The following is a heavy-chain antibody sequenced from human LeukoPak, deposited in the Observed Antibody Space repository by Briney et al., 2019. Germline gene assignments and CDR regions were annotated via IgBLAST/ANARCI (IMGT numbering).Heavy chain of an antibody. D-gene: IGHD5-12*01. Sequence: ASVKVSCKASGYTFIKYGVSWVRQAPGQGLEWMGIINPSGGSTSYAQKFQGRVTMTRDTSTSTVYMELSSLRSEDTAVYYCARAAHVSYSGYVRYWGQGTLVTVSS. CDR1: GYTFIKYG. CDR3: ARAAHVSYSGYVRY. V-gene: IGHV1-46*01. CDR2: INPSGGST. J-gene: IGHJ4*02.